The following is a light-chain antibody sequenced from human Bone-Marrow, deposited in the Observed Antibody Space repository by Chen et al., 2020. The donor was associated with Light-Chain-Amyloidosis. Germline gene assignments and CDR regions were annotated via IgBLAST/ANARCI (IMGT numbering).Light chain of an antibody. CDR2: EVS. J-gene: IGKJ3*01. CDR3: MQGTHWPFT. CDR1: QSLVTSDGDIY. Sequence: DVLMTQSPLFLPVTLGQSASISCTSSQSLVTSDGDIYLNWFLQRPGQSPRRLIYEVSKRDSGVPDRFSGSASGTHFTLESSRVETEDIGVYFCMQGTHWPFTFGPGTTVEI. V-gene: IGKV2-30*01.